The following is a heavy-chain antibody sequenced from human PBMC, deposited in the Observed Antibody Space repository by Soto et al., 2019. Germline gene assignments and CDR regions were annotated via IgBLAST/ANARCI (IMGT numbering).Heavy chain of an antibody. CDR1: GFTFSSYA. D-gene: IGHD7-27*01. CDR3: AKGLNPWGY. V-gene: IGHV3-23*01. J-gene: IGHJ4*02. Sequence: GESLKISCAASGFTFSSYAMSWVRQAPGKGLEWVSAISGSGGSTYYADSVKGRFTISRDNSKNTLYLQMNSLRAEDTAVYYCAKGLNPWGYWGQGTLVTVSS. CDR2: ISGSGGST.